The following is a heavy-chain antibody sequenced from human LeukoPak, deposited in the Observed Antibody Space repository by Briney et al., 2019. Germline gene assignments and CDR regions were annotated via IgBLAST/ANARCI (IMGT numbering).Heavy chain of an antibody. V-gene: IGHV1-58*01. Sequence: ASVKVSCKASGFTFTNSAVQWVRQARGQRLEWIGWIVVGSGNTNYAQKFQERVTITRDMSTSTAYMELSSLRSEDTAVYYCVADNDFWSGHYAFDIWGQGTMVTVSS. D-gene: IGHD3-3*01. J-gene: IGHJ3*02. CDR1: GFTFTNSA. CDR3: VADNDFWSGHYAFDI. CDR2: IVVGSGNT.